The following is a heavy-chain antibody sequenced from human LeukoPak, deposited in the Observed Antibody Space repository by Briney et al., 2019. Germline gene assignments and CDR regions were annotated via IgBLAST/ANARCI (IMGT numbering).Heavy chain of an antibody. CDR2: IYYSGST. CDR1: GGSISSYY. D-gene: IGHD3-10*01. CDR3: ARGPLWFGELRDAFDI. J-gene: IGHJ3*02. Sequence: SETLSLTCTVSGGSISSYYWSWIRQPPGKGLEWIGYIYYSGSTNYNPSLKSRVTISVDTSKNQFSLKLSSVTAADTAVYYCARGPLWFGELRDAFDIWGQGTMVTVSS. V-gene: IGHV4-59*01.